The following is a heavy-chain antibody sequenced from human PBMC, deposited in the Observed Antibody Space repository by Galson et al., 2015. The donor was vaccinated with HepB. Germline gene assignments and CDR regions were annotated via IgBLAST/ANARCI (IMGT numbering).Heavy chain of an antibody. Sequence: SLRLSCAASGFAFSDYWMTWIRQSPGKGLEWVAHISQDGCHKFYVDSVKGRFTISRDNAKNSLYLQMNGLRDDDSALYYCLIESADLWGQGTRVTVPT. CDR2: ISQDGCHK. CDR3: LIESADL. D-gene: IGHD2/OR15-2a*01. V-gene: IGHV3-7*01. CDR1: GFAFSDYW. J-gene: IGHJ4*02.